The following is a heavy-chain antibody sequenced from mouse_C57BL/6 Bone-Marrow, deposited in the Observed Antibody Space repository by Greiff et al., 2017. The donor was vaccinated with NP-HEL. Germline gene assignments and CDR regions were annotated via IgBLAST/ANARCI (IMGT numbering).Heavy chain of an antibody. Sequence: EVQGVESGGGLVQPKGSLKLSCAASGFTFNTYAMHWVRQAPGKGLEWVARIRSKSSNYATYYADSVKDRFTISRDDSQSMLYLQMNNLKTEDTAMYYCVRDRNYYGSSYDYAMDYWGQGTSVTVSS. CDR3: VRDRNYYGSSYDYAMDY. J-gene: IGHJ4*01. CDR2: IRSKSSNYAT. D-gene: IGHD1-1*01. V-gene: IGHV10-3*01. CDR1: GFTFNTYA.